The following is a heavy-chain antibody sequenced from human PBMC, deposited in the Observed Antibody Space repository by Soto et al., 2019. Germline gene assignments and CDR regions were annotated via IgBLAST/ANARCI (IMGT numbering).Heavy chain of an antibody. J-gene: IGHJ3*02. CDR1: GDTFTGYY. V-gene: IGHV1-2*04. CDR2: INPNSGGK. Sequence: ASVKVSCKASGDTFTGYYMHWVRQAPGQGRGWLGWINPNSGGKNYAQKFQGWCTMTRDTSISTAYIELSRLRSDDTAVYDCAREVSDQDAFYIWGQGTMVTVSS. CDR3: AREVSDQDAFYI. D-gene: IGHD3-22*01.